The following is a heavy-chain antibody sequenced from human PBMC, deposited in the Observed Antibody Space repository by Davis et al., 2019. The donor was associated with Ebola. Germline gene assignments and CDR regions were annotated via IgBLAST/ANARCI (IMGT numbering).Heavy chain of an antibody. D-gene: IGHD6-13*01. J-gene: IGHJ6*02. Sequence: GGSLRLSCAASGFTFSSYWMSWVRQAPGKGLEWVANIKQDGSEKYYVDSVKGRFTISRDSAKNSLYLQMNSLRAEDTAVYYCASYSSSWYDYYYGMDVWGQGTTVTVSS. CDR3: ASYSSSWYDYYYGMDV. CDR2: IKQDGSEK. CDR1: GFTFSSYW. V-gene: IGHV3-7*01.